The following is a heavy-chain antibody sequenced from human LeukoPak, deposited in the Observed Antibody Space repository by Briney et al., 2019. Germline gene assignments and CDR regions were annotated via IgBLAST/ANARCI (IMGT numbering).Heavy chain of an antibody. CDR3: ARVSYLVLWFGELSVGGWFDP. J-gene: IGHJ5*02. V-gene: IGHV5-51*01. CDR1: GYSFTSYW. D-gene: IGHD3-10*01. CDR2: IYPGDSDT. Sequence: GESLKISCKGSGYSFTSYWIGWVRQMPGKGLEWMGIIYPGDSDTRYSPSFQGQVTISADKSISTAYLQWSSLKASDTAMYYCARVSYLVLWFGELSVGGWFDPWGQGTLVTVSS.